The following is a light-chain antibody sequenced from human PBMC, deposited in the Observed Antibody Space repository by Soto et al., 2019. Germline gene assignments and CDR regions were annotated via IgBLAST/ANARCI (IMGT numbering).Light chain of an antibody. CDR3: NPQTSSGIRV. Sequence: QSVLTQPASVSGSPGQSITISCTGTSSDVVGSNHVSWYQHHPGKAPKLIIYEVNYRPSGVSNRFSGSKSGYTASLTISGLQAEDEADYYCNPQTSSGIRVFGTGTKVTVL. CDR1: SSDVVGSNH. V-gene: IGLV2-14*01. J-gene: IGLJ1*01. CDR2: EVN.